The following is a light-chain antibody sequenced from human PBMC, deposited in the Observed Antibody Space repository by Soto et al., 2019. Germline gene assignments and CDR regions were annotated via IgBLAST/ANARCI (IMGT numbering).Light chain of an antibody. CDR1: SSDVGGYKY. CDR2: DVS. V-gene: IGLV2-14*01. Sequence: QSALTQPASLSGSPGQSITISCTGTSSDVGGYKYVSWYQQHPGKAPKFMIYDVSIRPSGVSNRFSGSKSGNTASLTISGLQAEDEDDYYCCSYTRSSRYVFGTGTKATVL. CDR3: CSYTRSSRYV. J-gene: IGLJ1*01.